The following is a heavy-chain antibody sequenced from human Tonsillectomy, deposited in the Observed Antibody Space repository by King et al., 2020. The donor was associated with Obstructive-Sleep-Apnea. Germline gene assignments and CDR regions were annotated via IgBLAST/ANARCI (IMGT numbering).Heavy chain of an antibody. D-gene: IGHD5-18*01. J-gene: IGHJ4*02. CDR3: TRARGYSYGYSDY. CDR1: GFIVGDYV. V-gene: IGHV3-49*03. CDR2: FRRKAYGVTT. Sequence: VQLVESGGGLVQPGRSLRLSCIASGFIVGDYVMSWFRQALGKWLDGVGFFRRKAYGVTTEYAASVKVRFTMSRDDSENTGYLQMNSLKTEDTAVYYCTRARGYSYGYSDYWGQGTLVTVSS.